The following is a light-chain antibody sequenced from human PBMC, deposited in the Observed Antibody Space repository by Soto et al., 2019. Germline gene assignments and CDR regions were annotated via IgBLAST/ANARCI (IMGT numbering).Light chain of an antibody. V-gene: IGLV2-14*01. Sequence: QSALTQPASVSGSPGQSITISCTGTSSDVGGYNYVSWYQQRPGKAPKLIIYDVTNRPSGVSNRFSGSKSGNTASLTISGLQAEDGADYNCSSYTTSSTLVFGGGTKLTVL. CDR1: SSDVGGYNY. CDR3: SSYTTSSTLV. J-gene: IGLJ2*01. CDR2: DVT.